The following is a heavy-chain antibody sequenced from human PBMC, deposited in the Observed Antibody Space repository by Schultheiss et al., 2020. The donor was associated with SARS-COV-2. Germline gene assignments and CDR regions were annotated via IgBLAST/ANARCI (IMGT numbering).Heavy chain of an antibody. V-gene: IGHV3-74*01. Sequence: GSLRLSCAASGFTFSSYWMHWVRQAPGKGLVWVSRINSDGSSTSYADSVKGRFTISRDNAKNTLYLQMNSLRAEDTAVYYCAKEGYSTYGMDVWGQGTTVTVSS. D-gene: IGHD6-13*01. CDR2: INSDGSST. CDR3: AKEGYSTYGMDV. J-gene: IGHJ6*02. CDR1: GFTFSSYW.